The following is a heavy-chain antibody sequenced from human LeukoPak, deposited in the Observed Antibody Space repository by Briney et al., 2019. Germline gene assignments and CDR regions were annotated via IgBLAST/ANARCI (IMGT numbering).Heavy chain of an antibody. CDR2: VYYTGNT. CDR3: ARQTGSGLFTLP. D-gene: IGHD3/OR15-3a*01. CDR1: GVSISSSNSY. V-gene: IGHV4-39*01. J-gene: IGHJ4*02. Sequence: SETLSLTCTVSGVSISSSNSYWGWTPKPPGRGLEGIGSVYYTGNTYYNASLKSRVTIVIDTSKNQISLRLTSVTATDTAMYYCARQTGSGLFTLPGGQGTLVTVSS.